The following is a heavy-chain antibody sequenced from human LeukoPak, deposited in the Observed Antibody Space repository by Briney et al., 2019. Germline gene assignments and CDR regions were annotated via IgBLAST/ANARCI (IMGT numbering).Heavy chain of an antibody. CDR1: GFIFSNYA. V-gene: IGHV3-23*01. D-gene: IGHD3-3*01. Sequence: GGSLRLSCAASGFIFSNYAMTWVRQAPGKGLEWVSSISSGGGSTYYADSVKGRFTISRDNSKNTLSLQMDSLRAEDTALYYCATLYDFWSGYYPNWGQGTLVTVSS. J-gene: IGHJ4*02. CDR3: ATLYDFWSGYYPN. CDR2: ISSGGGST.